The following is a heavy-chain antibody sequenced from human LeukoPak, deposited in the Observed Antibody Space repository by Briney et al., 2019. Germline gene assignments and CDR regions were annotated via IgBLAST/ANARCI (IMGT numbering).Heavy chain of an antibody. D-gene: IGHD5-18*01. CDR3: ARVGYNYGYDY. Sequence: GGSLRLSCAASGFIFSSYWMYWVRQAPGKGLVWVSRINPDGSSTTYADSVKGRFTISRDNAKNTLSLQMNSLRAEDTAVYYCARVGYNYGYDYWGQGTLVTVSS. V-gene: IGHV3-74*01. CDR1: GFIFSSYW. J-gene: IGHJ4*02. CDR2: INPDGSST.